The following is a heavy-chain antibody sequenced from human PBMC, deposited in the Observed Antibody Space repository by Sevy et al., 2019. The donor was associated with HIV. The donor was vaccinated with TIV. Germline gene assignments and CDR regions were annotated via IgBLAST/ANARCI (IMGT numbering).Heavy chain of an antibody. CDR3: ARDWRGESETYYYYYYGMDV. CDR2: IYTSGST. V-gene: IGHV4-4*07. Sequence: SETLSLTCTVSGGSISSYYWSWIRQPAGKGLEWIGRIYTSGSTNYNPSLKSRVTMSVDTSKNQFSLKLSSVTAADTAVYYCARDWRGESETYYYYYYGMDVWGQGTTVTVSS. D-gene: IGHD3-3*01. CDR1: GGSISSYY. J-gene: IGHJ6*02.